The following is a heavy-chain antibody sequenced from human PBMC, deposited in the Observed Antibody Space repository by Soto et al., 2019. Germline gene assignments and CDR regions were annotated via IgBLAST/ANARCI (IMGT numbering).Heavy chain of an antibody. J-gene: IGHJ4*02. CDR2: ISESGST. CDR1: GQSFSGHS. Sequence: QVQLQQWGAGLVKPSETLSLSCAVYGQSFSGHSWAWIRQPPGKGLEWIGEISESGSTYYNPSLKSRVTISTATSTNQFSLKLNSVTAADTAAYFCARGSGIVALPGELEDVNYDFWGQGTLVNVSS. D-gene: IGHD1-1*01. CDR3: ARGSGIVALPGELEDVNYDF. V-gene: IGHV4-34*01.